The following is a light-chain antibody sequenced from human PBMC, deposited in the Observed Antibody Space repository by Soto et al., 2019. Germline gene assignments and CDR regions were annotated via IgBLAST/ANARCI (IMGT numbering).Light chain of an antibody. CDR2: EVT. Sequence: QSVLTQPASVSGSPGQSITISCTGTSSDVGAYNLVSWYQQYPGKAPKLMVYEVTNRPSGVSNRFSGSKSGNAASLTISGLQAEDEAEYHCSSYTTASTLGVFGTGTKVTAL. CDR3: SSYTTASTLGV. J-gene: IGLJ1*01. V-gene: IGLV2-14*01. CDR1: SSDVGAYNL.